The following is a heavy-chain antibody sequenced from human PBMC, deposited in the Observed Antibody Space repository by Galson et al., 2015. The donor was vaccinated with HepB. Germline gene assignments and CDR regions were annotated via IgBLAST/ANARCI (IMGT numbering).Heavy chain of an antibody. Sequence: SLRLSCAASGFTFSSYWMHWVRQAPGKGLVWVSRVNSEGSSTSYADSVKGRFTISRDNAKNTLNLQMNSLRAEDTAVYYCARGPSWYGGGDYYDYYGMDVWGQGTTVTVSS. V-gene: IGHV3-74*01. D-gene: IGHD6-13*01. CDR1: GFTFSSYW. J-gene: IGHJ6*02. CDR3: ARGPSWYGGGDYYDYYGMDV. CDR2: VNSEGSST.